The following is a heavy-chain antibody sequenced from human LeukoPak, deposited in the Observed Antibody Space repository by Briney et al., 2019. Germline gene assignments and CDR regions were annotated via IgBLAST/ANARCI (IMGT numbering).Heavy chain of an antibody. CDR2: INPTGGST. Sequence: ASVKVSCKASGYTFTSYYMHWVRQAPGQGLEWMGLINPTGGSTGYAQKFQGRVTMTRDMSTSTDYMELSSLRSDDTAVYYCASDPSRGQWVYARDFDYWGQGTLVTVSS. D-gene: IGHD2-8*01. V-gene: IGHV1-46*01. CDR1: GYTFTSYY. J-gene: IGHJ4*02. CDR3: ASDPSRGQWVYARDFDY.